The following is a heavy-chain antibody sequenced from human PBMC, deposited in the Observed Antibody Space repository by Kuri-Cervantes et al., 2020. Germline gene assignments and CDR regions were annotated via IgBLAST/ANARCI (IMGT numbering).Heavy chain of an antibody. J-gene: IGHJ5*02. V-gene: IGHV3-53*01. CDR3: ASRNSSSSSDR. CDR2: IYSGGST. D-gene: IGHD6-6*01. CDR1: GFTVSSNY. Sequence: GESLKISCAASGFTVSSNYMSWVRQAPGKGLEWVSVIYSGGSTYYADSLKGRFTISRDNAKNSLYLQMNSLRAEDTAVYYCASRNSSSSSDRWGQGTLVTVSS.